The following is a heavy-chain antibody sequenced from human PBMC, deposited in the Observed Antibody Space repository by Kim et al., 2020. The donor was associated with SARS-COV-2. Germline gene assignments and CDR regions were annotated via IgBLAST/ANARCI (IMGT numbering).Heavy chain of an antibody. CDR1: GDSVSSNYW. D-gene: IGHD6-19*01. Sequence: SETLSLTCAVSGDSVSSNYWWCWVRQAPGKGLEWIGGKYRRGSTNYNPSLKSRVPVSVDKSKNQFSLNLTSVTAADTAVYYCVRVPVAGDWINWYFDLWCRGTRVTVPS. V-gene: IGHV4-4*02. J-gene: IGHJ2*01. CDR2: KYRRGST. CDR3: VRVPVAGDWINWYFDL.